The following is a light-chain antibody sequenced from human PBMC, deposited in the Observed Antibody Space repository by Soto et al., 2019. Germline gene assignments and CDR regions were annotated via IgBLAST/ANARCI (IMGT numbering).Light chain of an antibody. CDR3: QQYFDVPFT. J-gene: IGKJ4*01. V-gene: IGKV4-1*01. CDR1: RSALYKSNNKNH. CDR2: WAS. Sequence: DIVLTPSTDSLPLSLCESYTIHCKWGRSALYKSNNKNHLAWYQQKPGQPPQLIIYWASTRESGVPERFSGSGSGTDFTLTISSLEAEDVAFYWCQQYFDVPFTFGGGTKVDI.